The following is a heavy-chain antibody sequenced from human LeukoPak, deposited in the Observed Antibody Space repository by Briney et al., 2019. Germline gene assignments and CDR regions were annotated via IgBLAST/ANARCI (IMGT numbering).Heavy chain of an antibody. V-gene: IGHV4-59*08. D-gene: IGHD1-14*01. Sequence: SETLSLTCTVSGGSISSHYWSWIRQPPGKGLEWIGYIYYSGSTNYNPSLKSRVTISVDTSKNQFSLKLSSVTAADTAVCYCARHRTGYYYYGMDVWGQGTTVTVSS. CDR3: ARHRTGYYYYGMDV. CDR2: IYYSGST. CDR1: GGSISSHY. J-gene: IGHJ6*02.